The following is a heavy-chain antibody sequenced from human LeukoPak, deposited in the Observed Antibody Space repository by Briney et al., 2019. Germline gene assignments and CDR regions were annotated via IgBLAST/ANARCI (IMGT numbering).Heavy chain of an antibody. D-gene: IGHD3-22*01. J-gene: IGHJ4*02. Sequence: ASVKVSCKASGYTFTSYGISWVRQAPGQGLEWMGWISAYNGNTNYAQKLQGRVTMTTDTSTSTAYMELRSLRSDDTAVYYCARDYYCDSSGYYRSPGGLQDWGQGTLVTVSS. CDR1: GYTFTSYG. V-gene: IGHV1-18*01. CDR3: ARDYYCDSSGYYRSPGGLQD. CDR2: ISAYNGNT.